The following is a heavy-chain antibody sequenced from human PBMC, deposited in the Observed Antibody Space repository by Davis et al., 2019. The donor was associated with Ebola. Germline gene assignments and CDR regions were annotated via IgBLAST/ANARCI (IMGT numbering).Heavy chain of an antibody. J-gene: IGHJ4*02. D-gene: IGHD1-26*01. CDR2: ISYDGSNK. CDR3: AKAGHCGNYCSFDS. Sequence: PGGSLRLSCAASGITFSTYWMSWVRQAPGKGLEWVALISYDGSNKYYADSVKGRFTISRDNSKNTLYLQMNSLRAEDTAVYYCAKAGHCGNYCSFDSWGQGTLVTVSS. CDR1: GITFSTYW. V-gene: IGHV3-30*18.